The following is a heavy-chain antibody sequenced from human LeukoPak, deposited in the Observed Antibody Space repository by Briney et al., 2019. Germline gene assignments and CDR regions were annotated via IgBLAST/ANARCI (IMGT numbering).Heavy chain of an antibody. Sequence: ASVKVSCKASGYTFTSYYMHWVRQAPGQGLEWMGIINPSGGSTSYAQKFQGRVTMTRDTSTSTVYMELSSLRSEDMAVYYCARDVGGNSYYYYYMDVWGKGTTVTVSS. CDR3: ARDVGGNSYYYYYMDV. D-gene: IGHD4-23*01. CDR1: GYTFTSYY. CDR2: INPSGGST. J-gene: IGHJ6*03. V-gene: IGHV1-46*01.